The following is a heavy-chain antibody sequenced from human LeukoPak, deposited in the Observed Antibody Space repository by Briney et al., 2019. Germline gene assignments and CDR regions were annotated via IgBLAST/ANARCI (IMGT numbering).Heavy chain of an antibody. D-gene: IGHD4-17*01. V-gene: IGHV3-21*01. J-gene: IGHJ6*03. Sequence: GGSLRLSCAASGFTFSSYSMNWVRQAPGKGLEWASSISSSSSYIYYADSVKGRFTISRDNAKNSLYLQMNSLGAEDTAVYYCARDGGDHYYYYMDVWGKGTTVTVSS. CDR2: ISSSSSYI. CDR3: ARDGGDHYYYYMDV. CDR1: GFTFSSYS.